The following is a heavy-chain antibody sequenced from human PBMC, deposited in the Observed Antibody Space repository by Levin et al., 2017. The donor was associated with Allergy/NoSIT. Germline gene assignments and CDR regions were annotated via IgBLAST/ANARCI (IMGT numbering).Heavy chain of an antibody. J-gene: IGHJ6*02. V-gene: IGHV4-4*07. Sequence: SETLSLTCTVSGGSISGFYWSWIRQPAGKGLEWIGRIYSSGSTNYNPSLRSRVTMSIDTSKSQFSLRVNSVTAADTAIYYCAIHSSWSPYYYYYGMDVWGQGTTVTVSS. D-gene: IGHD6-13*01. CDR3: AIHSSWSPYYYYYGMDV. CDR2: IYSSGST. CDR1: GGSISGFY.